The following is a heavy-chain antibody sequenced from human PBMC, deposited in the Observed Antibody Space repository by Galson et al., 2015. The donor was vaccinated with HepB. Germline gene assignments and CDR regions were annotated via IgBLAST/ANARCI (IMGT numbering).Heavy chain of an antibody. V-gene: IGHV1-2*02. CDR3: ARYASIWGDALDL. Sequence: SCKASGYTFTGYYMHWVRQAPGQGLEWMGWINPNSGDTNYAQTFQGRVTMTRDTSIRTVDMELSSLRSDDTAVYYCARYASIWGDALDLWGQGTIVIVSS. CDR1: GYTFTGYY. CDR2: INPNSGDT. D-gene: IGHD3-16*01. J-gene: IGHJ3*01.